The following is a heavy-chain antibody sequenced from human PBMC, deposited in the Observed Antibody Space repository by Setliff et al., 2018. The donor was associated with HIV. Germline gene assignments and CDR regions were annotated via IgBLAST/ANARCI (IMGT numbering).Heavy chain of an antibody. Sequence: SETLSLTCTVSGGSITSGSDYWSWIRQPAGEGLEWIGHIHVSGTTNYNPSLKSRVTISIDTSKHQFSLKLTSVTAADMALYYCARLEFCGGDCYRAFDIWGQGTMVTVSS. CDR3: ARLEFCGGDCYRAFDI. CDR1: GGSITSGSDY. V-gene: IGHV4-61*09. CDR2: IHVSGTT. D-gene: IGHD2-21*01. J-gene: IGHJ3*02.